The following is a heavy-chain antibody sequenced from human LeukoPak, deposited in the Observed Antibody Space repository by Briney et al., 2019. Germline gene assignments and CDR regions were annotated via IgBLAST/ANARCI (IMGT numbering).Heavy chain of an antibody. V-gene: IGHV3-11*06. CDR2: ISSSDTYT. D-gene: IGHD3-22*01. CDR3: ARDGKYDSSGYYSLDY. Sequence: PGGSLRLSCAAPGFTFGDYYMSWIRQAPGKGLEWVSYISSSDTYTNYADSVKGRFTISRDNAKNSLYLQMNSLRAEDTAVYYCARDGKYDSSGYYSLDYWGQGTLVTVSS. J-gene: IGHJ4*02. CDR1: GFTFGDYY.